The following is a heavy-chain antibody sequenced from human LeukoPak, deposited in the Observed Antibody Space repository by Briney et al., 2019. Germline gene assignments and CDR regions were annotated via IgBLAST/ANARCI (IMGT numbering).Heavy chain of an antibody. J-gene: IGHJ4*02. CDR3: ARMTLYGSGTVH. CDR2: ISGSGGST. Sequence: GGSLRLSCAASGFTFSSYAMSWVRQAPGKGLEWVSAISGSGGSTYYADSVKGRFTISRDNSKNTLYLQMNSLRAEDTAVYHCARMTLYGSGTVHWGQRILVTVSS. V-gene: IGHV3-23*01. D-gene: IGHD3-10*01. CDR1: GFTFSSYA.